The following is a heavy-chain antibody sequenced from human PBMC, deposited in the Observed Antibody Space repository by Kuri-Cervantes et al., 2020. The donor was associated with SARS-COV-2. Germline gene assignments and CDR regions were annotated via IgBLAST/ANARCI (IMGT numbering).Heavy chain of an antibody. CDR1: GGSISSSSYY. V-gene: IGHV4-39*01. CDR2: IYYSGST. CDR3: AKNGVVVPAAIHDYYYYYYMDV. Sequence: GSLRLSCTVSGGSISSSSYYWGWIRQPPGKGLEWIGSIYYSGSTYYNPSLKSRVTISVDTSKNQFSLKLSSVTAADTAVYYCAKNGVVVPAAIHDYYYYYYMDVWGKGTTVTVSS. J-gene: IGHJ6*03. D-gene: IGHD2-2*02.